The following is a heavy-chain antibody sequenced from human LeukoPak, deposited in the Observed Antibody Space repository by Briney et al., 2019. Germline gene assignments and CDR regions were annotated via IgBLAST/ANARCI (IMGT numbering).Heavy chain of an antibody. D-gene: IGHD4-17*01. CDR3: AKGYGDYGAPYYYYYMDV. V-gene: IGHV3-30*02. CDR2: IRYDGSNK. J-gene: IGHJ6*03. CDR1: GFTFSYYG. Sequence: GGSLRLSCAASGFTFSYYGMHWVRQAPGKGLEWVAFIRYDGSNKYYADSVMGRFTISRDNSKNTLYLQMNSLRAEDTAVYYCAKGYGDYGAPYYYYYMDVWGKGTTVTVSS.